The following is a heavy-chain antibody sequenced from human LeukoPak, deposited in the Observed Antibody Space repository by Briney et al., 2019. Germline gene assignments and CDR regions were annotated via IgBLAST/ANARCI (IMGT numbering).Heavy chain of an antibody. D-gene: IGHD2-2*01. V-gene: IGHV4-61*02. CDR1: GGSISSGSYY. Sequence: PSQTLSLTCTVSGGSISSGSYYWSWVRQPAGKGLEWIGRIYTSGNTNYNPSLKSRVTISVDTSKNQFSLKLSSVTAADTAVYYCARDIGSSTAFDPWGQGTLVTVSS. CDR3: ARDIGSSTAFDP. J-gene: IGHJ5*02. CDR2: IYTSGNT.